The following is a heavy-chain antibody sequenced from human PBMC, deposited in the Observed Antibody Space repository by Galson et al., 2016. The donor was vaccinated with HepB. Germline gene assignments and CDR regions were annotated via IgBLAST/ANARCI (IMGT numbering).Heavy chain of an antibody. Sequence: SLRLSCAASGFAFGTYGIHWVRQTPGKGLEWVAGIYHGGNDKFYGNSVKGRFTISRDNSERKVFLQMSSLRPEDTAVYYCARFPYPFSHGGVVDYWGQGTLVTVAS. D-gene: IGHD3-16*01. V-gene: IGHV3-33*01. CDR3: ARFPYPFSHGGVVDY. CDR2: IYHGGNDK. J-gene: IGHJ4*02. CDR1: GFAFGTYG.